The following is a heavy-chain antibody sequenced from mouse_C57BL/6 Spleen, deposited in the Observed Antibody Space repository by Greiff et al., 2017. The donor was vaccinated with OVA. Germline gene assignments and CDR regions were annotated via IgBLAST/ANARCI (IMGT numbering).Heavy chain of an antibody. CDR3: TTFLRYHWYFDV. CDR2: IDPENGDT. J-gene: IGHJ1*03. V-gene: IGHV14-4*01. D-gene: IGHD1-1*01. CDR1: GFNIKDDY. Sequence: EVQLQQSGAELVRPGASVKLSCTASGFNIKDDYMHWVKQRPEQGLEWIGWIDPENGDTEYASKFQGKATITADTSSNTAYLQLSSLTSEDTAVYYCTTFLRYHWYFDVWGTGTTVTVSS.